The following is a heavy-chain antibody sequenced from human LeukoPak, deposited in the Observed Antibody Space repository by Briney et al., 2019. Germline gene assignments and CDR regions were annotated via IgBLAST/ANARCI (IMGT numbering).Heavy chain of an antibody. CDR3: ARQRRYCSGDSCYQRTFDF. J-gene: IGHJ4*02. D-gene: IGHD2-15*01. Sequence: GGSLRLSCAASGFTFSSYAMHWVRQAPGKGLEWVAVISYDGSNKYYADSVKGRFTISRDNAKNSVYMQMNSLRAEDTAVYSCARQRRYCSGDSCYQRTFDFWGQGTLVTVSS. V-gene: IGHV3-30-3*01. CDR2: ISYDGSNK. CDR1: GFTFSSYA.